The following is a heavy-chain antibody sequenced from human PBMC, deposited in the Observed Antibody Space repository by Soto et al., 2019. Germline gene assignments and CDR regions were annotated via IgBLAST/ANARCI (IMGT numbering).Heavy chain of an antibody. CDR1: GGSISSSSYY. J-gene: IGHJ4*02. CDR3: ATMGTPATGLYFFDY. V-gene: IGHV4-39*07. Sequence: SETLSLTCTVSGGSISSSSYYWGWIRQPPGKGLEWIGSIYYSGSTYYNPSLKSRVTISVDTSKSQFSLNLSFETAADTSVYYCATMGTPATGLYFFDYWGQGSLVTVSS. D-gene: IGHD2-15*01. CDR2: IYYSGST.